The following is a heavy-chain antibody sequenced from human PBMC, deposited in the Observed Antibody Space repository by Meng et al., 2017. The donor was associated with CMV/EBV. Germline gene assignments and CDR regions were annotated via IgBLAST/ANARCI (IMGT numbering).Heavy chain of an antibody. D-gene: IGHD2-2*01. V-gene: IGHV3-48*04. CDR2: ISSISSTI. J-gene: IGHJ6*02. Sequence: GGSLRLSCAASGFTFSSYSMNWVRQAPGKGLEWVSYISSISSTIYYADSVKGRFTISRDNAKNSLYLQMNSLRAEDTAVYYCARDRRTDQLLFLHYYYYGMDVWGQGTTVTVSS. CDR3: ARDRRTDQLLFLHYYYYGMDV. CDR1: GFTFSSYS.